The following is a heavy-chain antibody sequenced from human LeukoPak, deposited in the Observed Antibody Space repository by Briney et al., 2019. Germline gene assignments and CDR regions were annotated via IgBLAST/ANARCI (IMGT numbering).Heavy chain of an antibody. Sequence: SETLSLTCAVCGGSFRAYYWRWIRQPPGKGLEWIGIINDGVSTNYNPSVNSRVTISVDTSKNQFALRLSSVTAADTAVYYCARGPSRDGYSFRRVRPYFDYWGQGTLVTVSS. V-gene: IGHV4-34*01. CDR1: GGSFRAYY. CDR2: INDGVST. J-gene: IGHJ4*02. D-gene: IGHD5-24*01. CDR3: ARGPSRDGYSFRRVRPYFDY.